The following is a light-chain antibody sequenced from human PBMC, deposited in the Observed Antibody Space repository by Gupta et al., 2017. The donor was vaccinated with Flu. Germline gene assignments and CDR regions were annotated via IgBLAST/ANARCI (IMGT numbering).Light chain of an antibody. CDR1: ALPKQY. CDR2: KDS. Sequence: SYELTQPPSLSVSPGQTARITCPGDALPKQYAYWYQQKPGQAPVLVINKDSERPSGIPERFSGSSSGTTATLTISGVQAEDEADYYCQSADSSGTLGVFGGGTKLTVL. CDR3: QSADSSGTLGV. V-gene: IGLV3-25*02. J-gene: IGLJ3*02.